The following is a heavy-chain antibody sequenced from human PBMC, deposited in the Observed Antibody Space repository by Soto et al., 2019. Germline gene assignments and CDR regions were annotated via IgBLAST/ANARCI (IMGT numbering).Heavy chain of an antibody. CDR3: ARDGIGGTGFRGYLDY. Sequence: QVPLVESGGGVAQPGRSLRLSCAASGSIFRGYGMHWVRQAPGKGLEWVAVIRFDGSNEHYADSVKGRFTISRDNSKNMLYLQMNSLRVEDTAVYFCARDGIGGTGFRGYLDYWGQGTLVTVSS. V-gene: IGHV3-33*01. D-gene: IGHD1-1*01. CDR1: GSIFRGYG. J-gene: IGHJ4*02. CDR2: IRFDGSNE.